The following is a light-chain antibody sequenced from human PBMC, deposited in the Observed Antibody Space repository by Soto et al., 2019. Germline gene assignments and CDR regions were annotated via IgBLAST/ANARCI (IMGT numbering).Light chain of an antibody. CDR3: QQYGTSPGLFT. CDR2: GAA. J-gene: IGKJ3*01. CDR1: QSVSNNY. V-gene: IGKV3-20*01. Sequence: EIVLTQSPCTLSLSPGERATLSYRASQSVSNNYLGWYQQKPGQAPRLLIYGAANRATGIPDRFSGSGSGTDFTLTISRLEPEDFAVYYCQQYGTSPGLFTFGPGTKVDI.